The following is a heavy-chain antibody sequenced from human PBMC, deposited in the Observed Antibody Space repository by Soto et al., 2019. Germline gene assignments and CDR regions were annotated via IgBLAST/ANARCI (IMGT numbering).Heavy chain of an antibody. J-gene: IGHJ5*02. CDR1: GYTFTSYD. CDR3: ARYYGSGDNWFDP. CDR2: MNPSGGST. V-gene: IGHV1-8*01. Sequence: ASVKVSCKASGYTFTSYDINWVRQATGQGLEWMGWMNPSGGSTSYAQKFQGRVTMTRDTSTSTVYMELSSLRSEDTAVYYCARYYGSGDNWFDPWGQGTLVTVSS. D-gene: IGHD3-10*01.